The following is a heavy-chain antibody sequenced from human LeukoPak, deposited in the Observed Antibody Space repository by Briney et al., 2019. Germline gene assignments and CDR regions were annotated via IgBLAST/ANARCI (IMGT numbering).Heavy chain of an antibody. D-gene: IGHD5-12*01. CDR2: ISFDGSNK. V-gene: IGHV3-33*05. CDR1: RFAFSTYA. J-gene: IGHJ6*04. CDR3: ARKYSGNDLGLTYYYGMDV. Sequence: GGSLRLSCAASRFAFSTYAMHWVRQAPGKGLEWVAFISFDGSNKYYADSVKGRFSISRDNSKNTLYLQMNSLRPEDTAVYYCARKYSGNDLGLTYYYGMDVGAKGPTVTVSS.